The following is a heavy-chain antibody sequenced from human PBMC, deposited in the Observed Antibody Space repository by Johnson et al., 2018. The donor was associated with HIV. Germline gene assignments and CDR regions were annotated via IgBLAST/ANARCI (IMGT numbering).Heavy chain of an antibody. CDR1: GFTFSSYA. CDR2: ISYDGSNK. Sequence: QVQLVESGGGVVQPGRSLRLSCAASGFTFSSYAMLWVRQAPGKGLEWVAVISYDGSNKYYADSVKGRFTISRDNSKNTLYLQINSLRAEDTAVYYCARAYVVVCEDAFDIWGQVTMVTVSS. V-gene: IGHV3-30*04. D-gene: IGHD2-15*01. CDR3: ARAYVVVCEDAFDI. J-gene: IGHJ3*02.